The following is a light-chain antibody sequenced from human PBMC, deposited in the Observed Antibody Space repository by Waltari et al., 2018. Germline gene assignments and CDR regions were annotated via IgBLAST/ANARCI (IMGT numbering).Light chain of an antibody. CDR1: QGIRNE. CDR2: AAS. Sequence: AIQMTQSPSSLSASVGDRVTITCRASQGIRNELGWYQQKPGKAPKLLIYAASSLQRVVPSRFSGSGSGTDFTLTISSLQPEDFATYYCLQDYNYPPTFGQGTKVEIK. V-gene: IGKV1-6*01. J-gene: IGKJ1*01. CDR3: LQDYNYPPT.